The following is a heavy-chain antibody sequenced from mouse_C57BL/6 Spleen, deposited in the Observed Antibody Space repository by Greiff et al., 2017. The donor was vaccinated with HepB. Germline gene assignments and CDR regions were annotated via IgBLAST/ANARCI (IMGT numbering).Heavy chain of an antibody. Sequence: VKLQESGAELVKPGASVKISCKASGYAFSSYWMNWVKQRPGKGLEWIGQIYPGDGDTNYNGKFKGKATLTADKSSSTAYMQLSSLTSEDSAVYFCARSSIYYYGSSYVEAMDYWGQGTSVTVSS. V-gene: IGHV1-80*01. CDR1: GYAFSSYW. J-gene: IGHJ4*01. CDR2: IYPGDGDT. CDR3: ARSSIYYYGSSYVEAMDY. D-gene: IGHD1-1*01.